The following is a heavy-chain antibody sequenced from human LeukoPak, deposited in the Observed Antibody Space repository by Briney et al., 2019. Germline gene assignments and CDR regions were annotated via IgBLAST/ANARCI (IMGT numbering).Heavy chain of an antibody. J-gene: IGHJ4*02. V-gene: IGHV1-2*02. Sequence: GASVKVSCKASGYTFTGYYMHWVRQAPGQGLEWMGWINPNSGGTNYAQKLQGRVTMTTDTSTSTAYMELRSLRSDDTAVYYCARDKKMSWWEQIPFDYWGQGTLVTVSS. CDR2: INPNSGGT. CDR1: GYTFTGYY. CDR3: ARDKKMSWWEQIPFDY. D-gene: IGHD1-26*01.